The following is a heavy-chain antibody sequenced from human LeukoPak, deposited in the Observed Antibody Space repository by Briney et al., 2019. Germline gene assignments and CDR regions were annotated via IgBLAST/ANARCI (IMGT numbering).Heavy chain of an antibody. J-gene: IGHJ4*02. CDR3: AKDLAGYSSGWYDCYFDY. V-gene: IGHV3-23*01. CDR1: GFTFDDYG. CDR2: ISGSGGST. D-gene: IGHD6-19*01. Sequence: GGSLRLSCAASGFTFDDYGMSWVRQAPGKGLEWVSAISGSGGSTYYADSVKGRFTISRDNSKNTLYLQMNSLRAEDTAVYYCAKDLAGYSSGWYDCYFDYWGQGTLVTVSS.